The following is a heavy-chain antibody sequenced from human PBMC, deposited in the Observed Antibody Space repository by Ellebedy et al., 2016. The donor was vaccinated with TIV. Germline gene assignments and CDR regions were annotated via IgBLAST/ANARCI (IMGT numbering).Heavy chain of an antibody. Sequence: GESLKISXAGSGFRFSSYATHWVRQAPGKGLQWVALISNDGRNKYYADSVKGRFTISRDNSKNTLFLQMNHLRDEDTAIYYCALSGYRGYDRPVWGQGTMVTVSS. D-gene: IGHD5-12*01. CDR1: GFRFSSYA. CDR3: ALSGYRGYDRPV. J-gene: IGHJ3*01. V-gene: IGHV3-30*04. CDR2: ISNDGRNK.